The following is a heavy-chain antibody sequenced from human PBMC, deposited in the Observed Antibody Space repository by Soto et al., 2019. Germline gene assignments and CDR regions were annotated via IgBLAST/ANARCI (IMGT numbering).Heavy chain of an antibody. CDR2: IYYSGST. Sequence: SETLSLTCTVSGGSISSGDYYWRWIRQPPGKGLEGIGYIYYSGSTYYNPSLKSRVTISVDTSKNQFSLKLSSVTAADTAVYYCAREGLLDYYDSSGYLPGYYFDYWGQGTLVTVSS. D-gene: IGHD3-22*01. CDR1: GGSISSGDYY. V-gene: IGHV4-30-4*01. CDR3: AREGLLDYYDSSGYLPGYYFDY. J-gene: IGHJ4*02.